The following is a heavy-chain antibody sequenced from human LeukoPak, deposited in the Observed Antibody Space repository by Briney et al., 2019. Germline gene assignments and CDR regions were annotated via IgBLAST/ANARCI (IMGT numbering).Heavy chain of an antibody. D-gene: IGHD2-2*01. CDR3: ARDLVVVVPAAILDY. V-gene: IGHV1-18*01. Sequence: ASVKVSCKASGYTFTSYGISWVRQAPGQGLEWMGWISAYNGNTNYAQKLQGRVTMTTDTSTNTAYMELRSLRSDDTAVYYCARDLVVVVPAAILDYWGQGTLVTVSS. J-gene: IGHJ4*02. CDR1: GYTFTSYG. CDR2: ISAYNGNT.